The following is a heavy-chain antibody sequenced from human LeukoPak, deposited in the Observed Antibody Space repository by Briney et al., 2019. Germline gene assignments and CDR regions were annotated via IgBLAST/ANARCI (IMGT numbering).Heavy chain of an antibody. CDR1: GFTFSSYW. CDR2: IKQDGSEK. Sequence: GGSLRLSCAASGFTFSSYWMSCVRQAPGKGLEWVANIKQDGSEKYYVDSVKGRFTISRDNAKNSLYLQMNSLRAEDTAVYYCARDLGQLLPLGMDVWGQGTTVTVSS. J-gene: IGHJ6*02. V-gene: IGHV3-7*01. CDR3: ARDLGQLLPLGMDV. D-gene: IGHD2-2*01.